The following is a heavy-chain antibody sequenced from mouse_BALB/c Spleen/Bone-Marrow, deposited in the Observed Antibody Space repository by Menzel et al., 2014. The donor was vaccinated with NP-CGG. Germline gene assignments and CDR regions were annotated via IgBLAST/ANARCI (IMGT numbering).Heavy chain of an antibody. CDR3: ARGDLLRGFAY. CDR2: ISSGSSTI. Sequence: EVKLVESGGGLVQPGGSRKLSCAASGFTFSSFGMHWVRQAPEKGLEWVAYISSGSSTIYYADTVKGRFTISRDNPKNTLFLQMTSLRSEDTAMYYCARGDLLRGFAYWGQGTPVTVSA. CDR1: GFTFSSFG. V-gene: IGHV5-17*02. D-gene: IGHD1-1*01. J-gene: IGHJ3*01.